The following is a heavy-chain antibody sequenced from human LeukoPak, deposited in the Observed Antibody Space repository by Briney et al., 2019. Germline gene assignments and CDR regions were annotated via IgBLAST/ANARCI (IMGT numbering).Heavy chain of an antibody. D-gene: IGHD3-22*01. V-gene: IGHV3-48*03. CDR1: GFTFSTYE. Sequence: GGSLRLSCAPSGFTFSTYEMNWVRQAPGKGLEWLSYISNSGSTIYYADSVKGRFTISRDNAKNSLYLQMNSLRAEDSAVYYCASPPGYYYGNSGSYFYSSYWGQGTLVTVSS. J-gene: IGHJ4*02. CDR3: ASPPGYYYGNSGSYFYSSY. CDR2: ISNSGSTI.